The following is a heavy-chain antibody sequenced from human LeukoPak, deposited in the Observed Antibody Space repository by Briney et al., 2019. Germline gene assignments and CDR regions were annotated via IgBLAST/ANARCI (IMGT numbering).Heavy chain of an antibody. D-gene: IGHD5-24*01. J-gene: IGHJ4*02. Sequence: PGGSLRLSCEASGFIFNDYAMHWVRQVPGKGQEWISLRNGGHTYCADSVKGRFTISVDNIKNSLYLQMNSMRPEDTALYYCAKDRSYNSYFDYWGQGTLVTV. CDR3: AKDRSYNSYFDY. CDR1: GFIFNDYA. CDR2: RNGGHT. V-gene: IGHV3-43D*04.